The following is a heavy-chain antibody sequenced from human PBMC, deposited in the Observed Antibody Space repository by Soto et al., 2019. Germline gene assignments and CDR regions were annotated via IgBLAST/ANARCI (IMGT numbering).Heavy chain of an antibody. D-gene: IGHD3-9*01. Sequence: GGSLRLSCAASGFTFSSYGMHWVRQAPGKGLEWVAVMSYDGSNKYYADSVKGRFTISRDNSKNTLYLQMNSLRAEDTAVYYCAKEGQYYDILTGYRSYYGMDVWGQGTTVTVSS. V-gene: IGHV3-30*18. CDR2: MSYDGSNK. CDR3: AKEGQYYDILTGYRSYYGMDV. J-gene: IGHJ6*02. CDR1: GFTFSSYG.